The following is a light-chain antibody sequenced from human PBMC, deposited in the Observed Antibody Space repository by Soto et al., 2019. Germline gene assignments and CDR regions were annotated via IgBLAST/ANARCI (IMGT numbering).Light chain of an antibody. J-gene: IGLJ2*01. CDR3: AAWDDSLSGPV. CDR2: RND. V-gene: IGLV1-47*01. Sequence: QSVLTQPPSASGTPGQRVTISCSGSRSNIRSNYVYWYQQLPGTAPKLLIYRNDQRPSGVPERFSGSKSGTSASLAISGLRSDDEADYYCAAWDDSLSGPVFGGGTKLTVL. CDR1: RSNIRSNY.